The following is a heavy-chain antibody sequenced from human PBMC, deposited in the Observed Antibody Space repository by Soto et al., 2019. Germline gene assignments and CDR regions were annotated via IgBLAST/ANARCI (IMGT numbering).Heavy chain of an antibody. J-gene: IGHJ4*02. CDR1: GFTFSDYY. V-gene: IGHV3-11*06. CDR2: IRSSSSYT. CDR3: ARDRGIAARFFDY. Sequence: QVQLVESGGGLVKPGGSLRLSCAASGFTFSDYYMRWIRQAPGKGVEGVSYIRSSSSYTNYADCVKGRLTISRDTAKNSLYLQMNSLRAEDTAVYYCARDRGIAARFFDYWGQGTLVTVSS. D-gene: IGHD6-6*01.